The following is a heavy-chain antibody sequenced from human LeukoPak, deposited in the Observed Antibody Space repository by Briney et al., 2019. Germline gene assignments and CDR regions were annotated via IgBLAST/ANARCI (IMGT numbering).Heavy chain of an antibody. CDR2: INPNSGGT. V-gene: IGHV1-2*02. J-gene: IGHJ6*02. CDR1: GYTFTDYY. D-gene: IGHD6-13*01. Sequence: ASVKVSCKASGYTFTDYYLNWVRQAPGQGLEWMGWINPNSGGTNYAQKFQGRVTMTRDTSISTAYMELSRLRSDDTAVYYCARARIAAAGEYYYYYYGMDVWGQGTTVTVSS. CDR3: ARARIAAAGEYYYYYYGMDV.